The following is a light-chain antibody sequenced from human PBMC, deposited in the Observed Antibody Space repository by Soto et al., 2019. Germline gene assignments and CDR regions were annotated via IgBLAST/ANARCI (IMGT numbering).Light chain of an antibody. Sequence: EIVLTQSPGTLSLSLGERATLSCRASQTVWSSYLAWFQHKPGQAPRLLIYGASRRATGIPDRFTGSGSGTDFTLTISRLEPEDFAVYYCHQYADSRTFGQGTKLEIK. CDR3: HQYADSRT. V-gene: IGKV3-20*01. CDR2: GAS. CDR1: QTVWSSY. J-gene: IGKJ2*02.